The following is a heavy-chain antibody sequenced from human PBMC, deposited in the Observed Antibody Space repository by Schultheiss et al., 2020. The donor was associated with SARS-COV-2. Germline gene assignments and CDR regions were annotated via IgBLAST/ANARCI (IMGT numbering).Heavy chain of an antibody. CDR2: ISYDGSNK. CDR1: GFTFSNAW. CDR3: ARDSGVTSYYDNDAFDI. Sequence: GGSLRLSCAASGFTFSNAWMSWVRQAPGKGLEWVAVISYDGSNKYYADSVKGRFTISRDNSKNTLYLQMNSLRAEDTAVYYCARDSGVTSYYDNDAFDIWGQGRMVTVAS. D-gene: IGHD3-22*01. J-gene: IGHJ3*02. V-gene: IGHV3-30*03.